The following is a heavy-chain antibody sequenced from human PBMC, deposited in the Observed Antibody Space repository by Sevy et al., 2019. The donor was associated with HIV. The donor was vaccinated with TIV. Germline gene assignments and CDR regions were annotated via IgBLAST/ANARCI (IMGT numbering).Heavy chain of an antibody. J-gene: IGHJ6*02. CDR2: IRFDGTIK. Sequence: GGSLRLSCAASGFTFSTYGMHWVRQAPGKGLEWVAFIRFDGTIKYYTHSVKGRLTISRDNSKNTLYLQMNSLRAEDTAVYFCAEVLHIVVVPAAIDYYYGMDVWGQGTTVTVSS. CDR3: AEVLHIVVVPAAIDYYYGMDV. D-gene: IGHD2-2*01. V-gene: IGHV3-30*02. CDR1: GFTFSTYG.